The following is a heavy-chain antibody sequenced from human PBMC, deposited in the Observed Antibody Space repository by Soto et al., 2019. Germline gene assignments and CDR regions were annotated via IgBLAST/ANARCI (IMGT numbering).Heavy chain of an antibody. CDR2: ITWDGGNI. V-gene: IGHV3-43*01. D-gene: IGHD6-25*01. Sequence: PGGSLGLSCAASGFNFHDYTIHWVRQSPGKGLEWVSFITWDGGNIYYADSVKGRFTISRDNSKNSLTLEMNSLRSEDSGVYYCAKGGFGGYGMDVWGQGTTVTVSS. CDR1: GFNFHDYT. CDR3: AKGGFGGYGMDV. J-gene: IGHJ6*02.